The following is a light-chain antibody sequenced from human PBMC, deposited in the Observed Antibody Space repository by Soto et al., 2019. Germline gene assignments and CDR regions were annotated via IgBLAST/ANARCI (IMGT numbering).Light chain of an antibody. Sequence: AIQLTQSPSSLTASIGDRVTITCRASQGVSSALVWYQKKPGKPPDLLIYIASSLESGVPSRFSGSGSETDFTLTISSLPPEDFATYYCQQSNTYPWTFGQGTKVEIK. CDR2: IAS. J-gene: IGKJ1*01. CDR3: QQSNTYPWT. V-gene: IGKV1-13*02. CDR1: QGVSSA.